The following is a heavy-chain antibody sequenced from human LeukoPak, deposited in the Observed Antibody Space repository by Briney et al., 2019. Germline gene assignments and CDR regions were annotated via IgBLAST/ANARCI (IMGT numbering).Heavy chain of an antibody. CDR2: ISNDGSNK. Sequence: PGGSLRLSCVASGFTFNIYPMHWVRQAPGTGLEWVALISNDGSNKYYADSVKGRFTISRDTSKNTLYLQMNSLRAEDTAVYYCARDFSSSWHSVDYWGQGTLVTVSS. D-gene: IGHD6-13*01. CDR1: GFTFNIYP. CDR3: ARDFSSSWHSVDY. J-gene: IGHJ4*02. V-gene: IGHV3-30*04.